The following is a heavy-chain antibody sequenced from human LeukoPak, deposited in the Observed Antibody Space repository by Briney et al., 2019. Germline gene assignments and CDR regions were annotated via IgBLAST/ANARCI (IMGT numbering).Heavy chain of an antibody. CDR2: IKQDGSEK. Sequence: GGSLRLSCAASGFTFSSYWMSWVRQAPGKGLGWVANIKQDGSEKYYVDSVKGRFTISRDNAKNSLYLQMNSLRAEDTAVYYCAGDHTIYGMDVWGQGTTVTVSS. D-gene: IGHD3-3*01. CDR3: AGDHTIYGMDV. J-gene: IGHJ6*02. V-gene: IGHV3-7*01. CDR1: GFTFSSYW.